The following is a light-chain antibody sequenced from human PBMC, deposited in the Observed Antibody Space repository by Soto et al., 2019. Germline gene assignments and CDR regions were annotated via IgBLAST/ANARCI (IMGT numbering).Light chain of an antibody. Sequence: DVQMTQNPSSLSASVADRVAITCRASQSISSYLNWYQQKPGKAPKLLIYAASSLQSGVPSRFSGSGSGTDFTLTISSLQPEDFATYYCQHSYSTPIPSGQGTRLAIK. CDR2: AAS. CDR3: QHSYSTPIP. J-gene: IGKJ5*01. V-gene: IGKV1-39*01. CDR1: QSISSY.